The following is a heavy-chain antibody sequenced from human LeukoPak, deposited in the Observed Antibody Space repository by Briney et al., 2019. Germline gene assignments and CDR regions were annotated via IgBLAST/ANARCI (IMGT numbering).Heavy chain of an antibody. Sequence: RASVKVSCKASGYTFTSYDINWVRQATGQGLEWMGGIIPIFGTANYAQKFQGRVTITADESTSTAYMELSSLRSEDTAVYYCARGFPYYGMDVWGQGTTVTVS. CDR2: IIPIFGTA. J-gene: IGHJ6*02. D-gene: IGHD2-21*01. CDR3: ARGFPYYGMDV. CDR1: GYTFTSYD. V-gene: IGHV1-69*13.